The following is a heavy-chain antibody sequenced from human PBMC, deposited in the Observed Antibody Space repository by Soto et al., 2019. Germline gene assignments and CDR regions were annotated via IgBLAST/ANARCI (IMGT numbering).Heavy chain of an antibody. CDR3: ARGRYGDY. CDR1: GYAFTTYG. D-gene: IGHD1-1*01. CDR2: ISAHNGNT. V-gene: IGHV1-18*01. J-gene: IGHJ4*02. Sequence: QVHLVQSGAEVKKPGASVKVSCQGSGYAFTTYGITWVRQAPGQGLEWMGWISAHNGNTNYAQKLRGRVTVTRDTSTSTAYMELRSLRYDVTAGYYCARGRYGDYWGQGALVTVSS.